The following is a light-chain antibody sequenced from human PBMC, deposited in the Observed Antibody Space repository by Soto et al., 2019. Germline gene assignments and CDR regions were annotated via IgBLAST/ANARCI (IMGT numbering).Light chain of an antibody. V-gene: IGKV3-15*01. CDR3: QSYNDLPFT. CDR2: GAS. CDR1: ESLSTY. J-gene: IGKJ2*01. Sequence: EIVMTQSPATLSVSPGERVTLSCRASESLSTYLAWYQQKPGQAPRLLIYGASTKATGIPARFSGSGSATDVTLIISSLQSEDFAVYYCQSYNDLPFTLGQGTKLEI.